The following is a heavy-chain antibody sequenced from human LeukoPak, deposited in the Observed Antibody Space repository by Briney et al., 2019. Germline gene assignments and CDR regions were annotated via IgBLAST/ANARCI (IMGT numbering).Heavy chain of an antibody. CDR2: ISGSGGST. D-gene: IGHD6-19*01. CDR1: GFTFSSYA. Sequence: QAGGSLRLSCAASGFTFSSYAMSWVRQAPGKGLEWVSAISGSGGSTYYADSVKGRFTISRDNSKNTLYLQMNSLRAEDTAVYYCAKDTSGYSSGKRYYYGMDVWGQGTTVTVSS. V-gene: IGHV3-23*01. J-gene: IGHJ6*02. CDR3: AKDTSGYSSGKRYYYGMDV.